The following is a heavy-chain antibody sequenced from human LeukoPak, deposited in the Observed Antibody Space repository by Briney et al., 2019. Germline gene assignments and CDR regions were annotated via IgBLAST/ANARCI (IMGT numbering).Heavy chain of an antibody. CDR1: GVSFSGYY. V-gene: IGHV4-34*01. CDR3: ARSIRGFLGY. Sequence: SETLSLTCAVYGVSFSGYYWSWIRQPPGKGLEWIGEINHSGSTNYNPSLKSRVTISVDTSKNQFSLKLSSVTAADTAVYYCARSIRGFLGYWGQGTLVTVSS. D-gene: IGHD3-3*01. CDR2: INHSGST. J-gene: IGHJ4*02.